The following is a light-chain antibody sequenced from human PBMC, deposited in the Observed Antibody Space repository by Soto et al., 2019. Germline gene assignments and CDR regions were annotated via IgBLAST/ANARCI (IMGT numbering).Light chain of an antibody. CDR2: RNN. Sequence: QSVLTQPPSASGTPGQRVTISCSGSSSNIGSNYVYWYQQLPGTAPKLLIYRNNQRPSVVPVRFSGSKSGTSASLAISGLMSEDEADYYCAAWYDIRSGRVFGGGTKLTVL. CDR3: AAWYDIRSGRV. CDR1: SSNIGSNY. J-gene: IGLJ3*02. V-gene: IGLV1-47*01.